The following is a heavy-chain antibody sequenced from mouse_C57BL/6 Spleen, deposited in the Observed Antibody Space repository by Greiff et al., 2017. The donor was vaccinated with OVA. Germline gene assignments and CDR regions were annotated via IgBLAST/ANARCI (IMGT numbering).Heavy chain of an antibody. D-gene: IGHD2-5*01. CDR2: ISDGGSYT. V-gene: IGHV5-4*01. J-gene: IGHJ3*01. Sequence: EVQLVESGGGLVKPGGSLKLSCAASGFTFSSYAMSWVRQTPEKRLEWVATISDGGSYTYYPDNVKGRFTIPRDNAKNNLYLQLGHLTSEDTAKYYGAKGEDCSNFAYWGQGTLVTVSA. CDR1: GFTFSSYA. CDR3: AKGEDCSNFAY.